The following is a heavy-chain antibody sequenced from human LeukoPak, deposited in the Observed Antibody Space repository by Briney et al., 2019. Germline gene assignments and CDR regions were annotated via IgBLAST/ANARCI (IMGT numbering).Heavy chain of an antibody. J-gene: IGHJ4*02. D-gene: IGHD6-19*01. CDR1: GFIFSNYA. V-gene: IGHV3-23*01. Sequence: GGSLRLSCAASGFIFSNYAMSWVRQAPGKGLEWVSAISGGGGSTYYADSVKGRFTISRDNSKNTLCLQMTSLRAEDTAVYYCASQTEYAGGWVDYWGQGTLVSVSS. CDR3: ASQTEYAGGWVDY. CDR2: ISGGGGST.